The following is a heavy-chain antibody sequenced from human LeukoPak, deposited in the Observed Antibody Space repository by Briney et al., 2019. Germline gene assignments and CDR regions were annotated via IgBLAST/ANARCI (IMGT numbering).Heavy chain of an antibody. CDR3: ARHSFGLVAAVRNSAPAYFQH. CDR2: IYYSGST. D-gene: IGHD3-16*01. J-gene: IGHJ1*01. Sequence: SETLSLTCTVSGGSISSSSYYWGWIRQPPGKGLEWIGSIYYSGSTYYNPSLKSRVTISVDTSKNQSSLKLSSVTAADTAVYYCARHSFGLVAAVRNSAPAYFQHWGQGTLVTVSS. CDR1: GGSISSSSYY. V-gene: IGHV4-39*01.